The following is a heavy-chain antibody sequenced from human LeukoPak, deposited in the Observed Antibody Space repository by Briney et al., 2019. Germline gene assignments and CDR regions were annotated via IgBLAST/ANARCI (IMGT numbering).Heavy chain of an antibody. CDR3: ARNNAMDV. V-gene: IGHV3-7*03. CDR2: VNRDGSET. J-gene: IGHJ6*02. Sequence: GGSLRLSCAASGFALSSHWMTWVRQVPGRGPEWVANVNRDGSETYYLDSVKGRFTISKDNAKNSLYLQMNSLRAEDTALYHCARNNAMDVWGQGTTVIVSS. CDR1: GFALSSHW. D-gene: IGHD2-8*01.